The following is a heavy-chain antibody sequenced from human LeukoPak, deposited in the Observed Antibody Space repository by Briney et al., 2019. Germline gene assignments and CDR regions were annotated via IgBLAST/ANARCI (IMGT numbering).Heavy chain of an antibody. CDR3: ARDVDGNGYLGGIY. Sequence: GGSLRLSCAASGFTFGNYGMHWVRQAPGQGLEWVAVIWHDGGKKYYADSVKGRFIISRDNALITLYLHMSSLRAEDTAVYFCARDVDGNGYLGGIYWGQGTLVTVSS. D-gene: IGHD5-12*01. J-gene: IGHJ4*02. CDR1: GFTFGNYG. V-gene: IGHV3-33*01. CDR2: IWHDGGKK.